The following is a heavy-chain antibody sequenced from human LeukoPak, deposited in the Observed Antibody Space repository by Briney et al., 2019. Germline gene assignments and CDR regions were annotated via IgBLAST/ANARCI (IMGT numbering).Heavy chain of an antibody. CDR2: INHSGST. D-gene: IGHD6-13*01. J-gene: IGHJ4*02. CDR3: ARGREAIAAAGPFDY. Sequence: SETLSLTCAVYGGPFSGYYWSWIRQPPGKGLEWSGEINHSGSTNYNPSLKSRVTISVDTSKNQFSLKLSSVTAADTAVYYCARGREAIAAAGPFDYWGQGTLVTVSS. CDR1: GGPFSGYY. V-gene: IGHV4-34*01.